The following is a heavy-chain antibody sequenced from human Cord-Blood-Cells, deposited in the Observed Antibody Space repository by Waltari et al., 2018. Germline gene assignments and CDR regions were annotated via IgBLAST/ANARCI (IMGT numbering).Heavy chain of an antibody. Sequence: QVQLVQSGAEVKKPGASVKVSCKASGYNFTGYYMHWVRQAPGQGLERREWINHNSGGTNYAQKFQGRGTMTTDTSISTAYMELSRLRSDDTAVYYCASYDSSDAFDIWGQGTMVTVSS. V-gene: IGHV1-2*02. CDR3: ASYDSSDAFDI. CDR1: GYNFTGYY. CDR2: INHNSGGT. D-gene: IGHD3-22*01. J-gene: IGHJ3*02.